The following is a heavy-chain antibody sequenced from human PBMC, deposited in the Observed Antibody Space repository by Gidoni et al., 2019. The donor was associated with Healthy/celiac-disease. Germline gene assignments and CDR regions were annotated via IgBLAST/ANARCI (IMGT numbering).Heavy chain of an antibody. CDR1: GVTFSSYW. D-gene: IGHD2-15*01. J-gene: IGHJ4*02. V-gene: IGHV3-7*01. Sequence: EVQLVESGGGLVQPGGSLRLSCAASGVTFSSYWLIWVRQAPGKGLECVVNIKQDGSDKYYGDSVKGRFTISRDNAKNSLYLQMNSLRAEDTAVYYCARDGGPYCSGGSCYSSYWGQGTLVTVSS. CDR2: IKQDGSDK. CDR3: ARDGGPYCSGGSCYSSY.